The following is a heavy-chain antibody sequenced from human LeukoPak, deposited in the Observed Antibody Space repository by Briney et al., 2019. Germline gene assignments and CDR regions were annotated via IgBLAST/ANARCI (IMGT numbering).Heavy chain of an antibody. V-gene: IGHV3-33*01. J-gene: IGHJ3*02. CDR1: GFTFSSYG. Sequence: GGSLRLSCAASGFTFSSYGMHWVRQAPGRGLEWVALIWYDGRNKYYADSVKGRFTISRDNSKNTLSLQLNSLRAEDTAVYYCAREASAFDIWGQGTMVTVSS. CDR2: IWYDGRNK. CDR3: AREASAFDI.